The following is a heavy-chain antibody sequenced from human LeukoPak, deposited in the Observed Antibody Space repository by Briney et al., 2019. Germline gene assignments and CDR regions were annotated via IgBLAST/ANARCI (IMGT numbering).Heavy chain of an antibody. Sequence: GGSLRLSCAASGFTFTDYYMSWIRQAPGKGLEWVSYISSSGGTTHYADCVKGRFTISRDNAKNSLYLQMNSLRAEDTAVYYCARVFTIAAAGTVDYWGQGTLLTVSS. CDR1: GFTFTDYY. D-gene: IGHD6-13*01. CDR2: ISSSGGTT. V-gene: IGHV3-11*01. J-gene: IGHJ4*02. CDR3: ARVFTIAAAGTVDY.